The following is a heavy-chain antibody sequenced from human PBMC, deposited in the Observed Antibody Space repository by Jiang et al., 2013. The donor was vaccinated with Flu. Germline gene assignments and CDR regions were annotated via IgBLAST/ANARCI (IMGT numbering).Heavy chain of an antibody. CDR1: GYSFISYD. D-gene: IGHD3-16*01. Sequence: LQSGSELKKPGASVRVSCQASGYSFISYDINWVRQAPGQGLEWMGWINTKTGNPTYAQGFTGRFVFSLDTSVSTAFLQISSLKAEDTAVYYCARTLQPSYEGDLKLYYFDYWGQGTLVTVSS. CDR3: ARTLQPSYEGDLKLYYFDY. V-gene: IGHV7-4-1*02. J-gene: IGHJ4*02. CDR2: INTKTGNP.